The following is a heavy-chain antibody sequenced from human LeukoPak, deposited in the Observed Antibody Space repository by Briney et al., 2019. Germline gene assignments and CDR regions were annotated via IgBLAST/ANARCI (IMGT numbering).Heavy chain of an antibody. D-gene: IGHD6-13*01. CDR2: TYYRSKWYN. Sequence: SQTLSLTCAISGDSVSSNSASWNWIRQSPSRGLEWLGRTYYRSKWYNDYAVSMKSRITINPDTSKNQFSLQLNSVTPEDTAVYYCARRKAATFGMDVWGQGTTVTVSS. CDR3: ARRKAATFGMDV. J-gene: IGHJ6*02. V-gene: IGHV6-1*01. CDR1: GDSVSSNSAS.